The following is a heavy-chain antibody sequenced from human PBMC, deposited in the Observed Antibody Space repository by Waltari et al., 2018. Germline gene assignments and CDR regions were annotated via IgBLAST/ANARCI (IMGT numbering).Heavy chain of an antibody. CDR1: GFTFDAYA. J-gene: IGHJ4*02. Sequence: EGQLVESGGVVVQPGGSLRLSCAASGFTFDAYAMHWVRQAPGKGLEWVSLISWEGSTTSYADSVKGRFTISRDNSKNSLYLQMNSLRAEDNALYYCAKDSRGYSGWVDYWGQGTLVTVSS. CDR2: ISWEGSTT. D-gene: IGHD6-19*01. V-gene: IGHV3-43D*03. CDR3: AKDSRGYSGWVDY.